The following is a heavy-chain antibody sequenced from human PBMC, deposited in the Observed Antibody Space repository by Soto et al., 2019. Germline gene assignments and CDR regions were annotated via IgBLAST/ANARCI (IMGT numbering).Heavy chain of an antibody. D-gene: IGHD3-22*01. V-gene: IGHV3-23*01. J-gene: IGHJ4*02. Sequence: GGSLRLSCAASGFTFTSYAMSWVRQAPGKGLEWVSAISGSGGSSYYADSVKGRFTISRDNSKNTLFLQMNSLRAEDTAIYYCAKGGSYYYDSSGYFANWGQGTLVTVSS. CDR3: AKGGSYYYDSSGYFAN. CDR2: ISGSGGSS. CDR1: GFTFTSYA.